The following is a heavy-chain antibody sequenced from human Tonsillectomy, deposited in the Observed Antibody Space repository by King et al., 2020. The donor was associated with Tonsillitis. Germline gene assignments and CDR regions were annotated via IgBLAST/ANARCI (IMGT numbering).Heavy chain of an antibody. CDR1: GDSIKSYY. D-gene: IGHD6-19*01. V-gene: IGHV4-59*08. Sequence: QLQESGPGLVKPSETLSLICSVSGDSIKSYYWNWIRQSPGKGLEWIGYIYHSGSTKYNPSLRSRVTMSVDTSKNQFSLKLNSVTAADTAVYYCARRLEHSSGWYNWYFDLWGHGTLVSDSS. J-gene: IGHJ2*01. CDR2: IYHSGST. CDR3: ARRLEHSSGWYNWYFDL.